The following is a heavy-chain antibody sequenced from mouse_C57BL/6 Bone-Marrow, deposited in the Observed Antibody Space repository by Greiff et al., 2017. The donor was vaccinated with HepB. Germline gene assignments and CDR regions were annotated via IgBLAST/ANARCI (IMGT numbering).Heavy chain of an antibody. CDR2: IHPSDSDT. CDR1: GYTFTSYW. V-gene: IGHV1-74*01. Sequence: QVQLQQSGAELVKPGASVKLSCKASGYTFTSYWMSWVKQRPGQGLEWIGWIHPSDSDTNYNQTFKGKATLTVDKSSSTAYMQLSSLTSEDSAVYYGAVGGTAYGGKGTLATVSA. CDR3: AVGGTAY. J-gene: IGHJ3*01.